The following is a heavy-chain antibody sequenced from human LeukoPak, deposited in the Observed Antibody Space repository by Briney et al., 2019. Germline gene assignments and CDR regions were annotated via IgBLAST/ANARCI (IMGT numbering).Heavy chain of an antibody. J-gene: IGHJ3*02. D-gene: IGHD4-17*01. CDR1: GFTFSSYG. CDR2: IRYDGSNK. CDR3: ARGGATTVTTRYAFDI. Sequence: PGGSLRLSCAASGFTFSSYGMHWVRQAPGKGLEWVAFIRYDGSNKYYADSVKGRFTISRDNSKNTLYLQMNSLRSDDTAVYYCARGGATTVTTRYAFDIWGQGTMVTVSS. V-gene: IGHV3-30*02.